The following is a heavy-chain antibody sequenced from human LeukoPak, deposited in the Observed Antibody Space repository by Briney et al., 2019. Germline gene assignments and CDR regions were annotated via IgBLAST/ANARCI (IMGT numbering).Heavy chain of an antibody. CDR3: ARERIIAAAGANFDY. CDR1: GYTFTGYY. V-gene: IGHV1-2*02. CDR2: INPNSGST. Sequence: ASVKVSCKASGYTFTGYYMHWVRQAPGQGLEWMGWINPNSGSTNYAQKFQGRVTMTRDTSISTAYMELSRLRSDDTAVYYCARERIIAAAGANFDYWGQGTLVTVSS. J-gene: IGHJ4*02. D-gene: IGHD6-13*01.